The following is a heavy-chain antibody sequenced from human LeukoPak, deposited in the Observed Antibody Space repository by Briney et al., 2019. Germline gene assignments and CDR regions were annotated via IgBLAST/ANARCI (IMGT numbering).Heavy chain of an antibody. J-gene: IGHJ3*02. D-gene: IGHD2-2*01. CDR3: ARGYDLAFDI. V-gene: IGHV3-30*04. CDR1: GFTFSAYA. Sequence: HPGRSLRLSCAASGFTFSAYAIHWVRQAPGKGLEWVAVISFGGKNKFYADSVKGRFTISRDNSKDTLSLQINSLRTEDTAVYYCARGYDLAFDIWGQGTMVTVSS. CDR2: ISFGGKNK.